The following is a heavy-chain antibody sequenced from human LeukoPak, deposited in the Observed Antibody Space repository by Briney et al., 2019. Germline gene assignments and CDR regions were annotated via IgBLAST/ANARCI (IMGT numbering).Heavy chain of an antibody. Sequence: PSETLSLTCTVSGGSISSYYWSWIRQPPGKGLEWIGYIYYSGSTNYNPSLKSRVTISVDTSKNQFSLKLSSVTAADTAVYYCARGVAAAGTRGYFDYWGQGTLVTVSS. J-gene: IGHJ4*02. CDR3: ARGVAAAGTRGYFDY. CDR2: IYYSGST. D-gene: IGHD6-13*01. CDR1: GGSISSYY. V-gene: IGHV4-59*01.